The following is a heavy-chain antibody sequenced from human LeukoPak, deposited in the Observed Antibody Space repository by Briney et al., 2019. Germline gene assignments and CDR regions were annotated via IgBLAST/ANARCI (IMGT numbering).Heavy chain of an antibody. D-gene: IGHD3-10*01. Sequence: GASVKVSCKASGYTFTAYALNWVRQAPGQGLEWMGWINTNTGHPTYAQGFTGRFVFSLDTSVSTAYLQISSLKAEDTAVYYCARDFYGSGSYSELSGMPWGQGTLVTVSS. CDR3: ARDFYGSGSYSELSGMP. V-gene: IGHV7-4-1*02. CDR2: INTNTGHP. CDR1: GYTFTAYA. J-gene: IGHJ4*02.